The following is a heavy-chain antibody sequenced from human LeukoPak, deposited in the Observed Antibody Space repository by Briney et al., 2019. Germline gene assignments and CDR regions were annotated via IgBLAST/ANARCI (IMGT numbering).Heavy chain of an antibody. CDR3: ALEDDSSGYALDY. J-gene: IGHJ4*02. CDR2: IYYSGST. Sequence: SETLSLTCTVSGGSISSYYWSWIRQPPGKGLEWIGCIYYSGSTNYNPSLKSRVTISVDTSKNQFSLKLSSVTAADTAVYYCALEDDSSGYALDYWGQGTLVTVSS. CDR1: GGSISSYY. V-gene: IGHV4-59*12. D-gene: IGHD3-22*01.